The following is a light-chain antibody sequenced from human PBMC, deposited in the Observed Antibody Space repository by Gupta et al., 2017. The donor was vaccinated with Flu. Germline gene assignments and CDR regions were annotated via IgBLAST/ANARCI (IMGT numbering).Light chain of an antibody. J-gene: IGKJ5*01. Sequence: VMTQYPDTLSVSPGERATLSCRASQSISSNLAWYQHKPGLAPRLLIFGASTRATGIADRFSGSGSGTEFTLTISSLESEDFAVYYCQQDDDWPPITFGQGTQLEIK. CDR1: QSISSN. V-gene: IGKV3-15*01. CDR2: GAS. CDR3: QQDDDWPPIT.